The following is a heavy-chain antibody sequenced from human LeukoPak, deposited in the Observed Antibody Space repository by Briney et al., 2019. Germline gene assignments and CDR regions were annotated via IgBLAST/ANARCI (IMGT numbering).Heavy chain of an antibody. J-gene: IGHJ4*02. D-gene: IGHD3-22*01. CDR2: IYTSGST. CDR1: GGSISRHF. V-gene: IGHV4-4*07. Sequence: QASETLSLTCTVSGGSISRHFWSWIRQPAGKGLEWIGRIYTSGSTDYNPSLKSRVSMSVDTSKNQCSLKLTSMTAADTAVYYCARLDGYYEYYFDHWGQGTQVTVSS. CDR3: ARLDGYYEYYFDH.